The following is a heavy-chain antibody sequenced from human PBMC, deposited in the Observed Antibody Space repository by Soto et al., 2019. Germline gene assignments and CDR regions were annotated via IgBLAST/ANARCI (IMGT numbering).Heavy chain of an antibody. V-gene: IGHV1-18*01. CDR1: GYTFTSYG. CDR2: ISAYNGNT. Sequence: QVQLVQSGAEVKKPGASVKVSCKASGYTFTSYGISWVRQAPGQGLEWMGWISAYNGNTNYAQKLQGRVTMTTDTSTSTAYMELRSLRSDDTAVYYCARENYYYDSSGTPYYFDYWGQGTLVTVSS. J-gene: IGHJ4*02. CDR3: ARENYYYDSSGTPYYFDY. D-gene: IGHD3-22*01.